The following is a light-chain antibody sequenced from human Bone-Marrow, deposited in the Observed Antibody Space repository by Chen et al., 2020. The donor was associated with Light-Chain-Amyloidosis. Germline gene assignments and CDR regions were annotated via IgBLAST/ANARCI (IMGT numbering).Light chain of an antibody. CDR2: RNN. CDR3: AAEDGSLSRYV. V-gene: IGLV1-47*01. J-gene: IGLJ1*01. CDR1: SSNIGIHY. Sequence: QSVLTQPPSASGTPGQRVTISCSGASSNIGIHYVYWYQHFPGAAPNLRSHRNNQRPSGVPGGLSAAKSGTSAFLAIRGLRSEHEADYYCAAEDGSLSRYVFGTGTKVIVL.